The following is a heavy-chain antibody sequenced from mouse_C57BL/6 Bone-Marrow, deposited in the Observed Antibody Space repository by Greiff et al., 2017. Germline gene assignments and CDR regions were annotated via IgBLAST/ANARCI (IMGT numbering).Heavy chain of an antibody. CDR1: GYTFTSYW. Sequence: QVQLQQPGAELVRPGSSVKLSCKASGYTFTSYWMHWVKQRPIQGLEWIGNIDPSDSETHYTQKFKDKATLTVDKSSSTAYMQLSSLTSEDSAVXYCARGGAITTVVADYAMDYWGQGTSVTVSS. D-gene: IGHD1-1*01. CDR3: ARGGAITTVVADYAMDY. J-gene: IGHJ4*01. CDR2: IDPSDSET. V-gene: IGHV1-52*01.